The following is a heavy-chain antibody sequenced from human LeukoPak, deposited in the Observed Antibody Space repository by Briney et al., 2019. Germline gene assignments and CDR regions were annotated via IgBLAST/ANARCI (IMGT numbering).Heavy chain of an antibody. D-gene: IGHD3-10*01. CDR2: IYSGGST. V-gene: IGHV3-53*01. CDR1: GFTVSSNY. Sequence: GGCLRLSCAAPGFTVSSNYMSWVRQAPGKGLEWVSVIYSGGSTYYADSVKGRFTISRDNSKNTLYLQMNSLRAEDTAVYYCARLHYGSGSYYNEAYFDYWGQGTLVTVSS. J-gene: IGHJ4*02. CDR3: ARLHYGSGSYYNEAYFDY.